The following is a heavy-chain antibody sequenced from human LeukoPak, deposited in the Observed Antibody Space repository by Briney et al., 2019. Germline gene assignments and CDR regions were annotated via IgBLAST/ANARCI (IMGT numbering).Heavy chain of an antibody. CDR2: IYHSGST. D-gene: IGHD3-22*01. V-gene: IGHV4-38-2*02. CDR1: GYPISSGYY. J-gene: IGHJ5*02. Sequence: PSETLSLTCTVSGYPISSGYYWGWIRQPPGKGLEWIGSIYHSGSTYYNPSLKSRVTISVDTSKNQFSLKLSSVTAADTAVYYCARRVYDSSGYFGSWFDPWGQGTLVTVSS. CDR3: ARRVYDSSGYFGSWFDP.